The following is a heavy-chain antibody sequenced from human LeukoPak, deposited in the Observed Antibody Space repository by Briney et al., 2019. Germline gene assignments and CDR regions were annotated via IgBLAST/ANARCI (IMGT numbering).Heavy chain of an antibody. CDR2: IRPNGENT. D-gene: IGHD6-19*01. V-gene: IGHV3-23*01. CDR3: ARVAGWHWFDP. J-gene: IGHJ5*02. CDR1: GFTFSSYD. Sequence: GGSLRLACATSGFTFSSYDMTWVRQARGGGLEWVTSIRPNGENTYYGHSVEDRFPISRDNSENTVYLQMNNRRVDDTGVYYCARVAGWHWFDPWGQGTLVTVSS.